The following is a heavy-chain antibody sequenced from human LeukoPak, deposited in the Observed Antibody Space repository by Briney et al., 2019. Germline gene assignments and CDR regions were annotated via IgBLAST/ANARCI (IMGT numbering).Heavy chain of an antibody. J-gene: IGHJ4*02. V-gene: IGHV3-15*01. D-gene: IGHD1-26*01. CDR1: GFTFSDAW. Sequence: GGSLRLSCAASGFTFSDAWMSWVRQAPGKGLEWVGRIKSKTDGGTTDYAAPVKGRFTISRDDSKNMLYLQMNSLKTEDTAVYYCTTRGGSFSIFDYWGQGTLVTVSS. CDR3: TTRGGSFSIFDY. CDR2: IKSKTDGGTT.